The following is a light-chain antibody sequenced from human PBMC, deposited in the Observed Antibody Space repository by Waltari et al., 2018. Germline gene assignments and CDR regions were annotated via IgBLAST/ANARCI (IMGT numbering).Light chain of an antibody. Sequence: EIVLTQSPVTLSLSPGERATLPCRASQNVNTYLAWFQQKPGQAPRLLIYDASNRATGIPARFSGSGSGTDFTLTISRLEPEDFAIYYCQQRSNWPPYTFGQGTKLEIK. CDR1: QNVNTY. V-gene: IGKV3-11*01. CDR2: DAS. J-gene: IGKJ2*01. CDR3: QQRSNWPPYT.